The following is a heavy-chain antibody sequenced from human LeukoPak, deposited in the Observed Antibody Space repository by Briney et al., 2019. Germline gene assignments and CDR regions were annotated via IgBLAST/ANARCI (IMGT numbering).Heavy chain of an antibody. CDR3: ASGGYCSGGSCPVEY. D-gene: IGHD2-15*01. V-gene: IGHV1-46*01. CDR1: GYTFTSYY. CDR2: INPSGGST. J-gene: IGHJ4*02. Sequence: ASVKVSCKASGYTFTSYYMHWVRQAPGQGLEWMGIINPSGGSTSYAQKFQGRVTMTRDTSTSTVYMELSSLRSEDTAVYSCASGGYCSGGSCPVEYWGQGTLVTVSS.